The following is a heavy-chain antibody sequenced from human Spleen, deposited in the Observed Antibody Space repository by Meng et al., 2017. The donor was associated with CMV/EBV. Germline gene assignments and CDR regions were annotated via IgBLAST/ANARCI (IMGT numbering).Heavy chain of an antibody. CDR3: ATRTTGYYYGMDV. J-gene: IGHJ6*02. V-gene: IGHV1-69*02. D-gene: IGHD1-7*01. Sequence: SVKVSCKASGGTFSSYTISWVRQAPGQGLEWMGRIIPIPGIANYAQKFQGRVTITADKSTSTAYMELSSLRSEDTAVYYCATRTTGYYYGMDVWGQGTTVTVSS. CDR2: IIPIPGIA. CDR1: GGTFSSYT.